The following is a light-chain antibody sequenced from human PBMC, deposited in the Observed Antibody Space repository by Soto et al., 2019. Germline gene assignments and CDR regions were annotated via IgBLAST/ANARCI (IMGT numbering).Light chain of an antibody. CDR1: QSISSW. V-gene: IGKV1-5*01. Sequence: DIQMTQYPSYLSASVLDIVNITCLASQSISSWLAWYQQKPGKAPKLLIYDASSLESGVPSRFSGSGSGTESTLTIRSLQPDDFATYYCQQYNSYPPWTFGKGNKVDIK. CDR3: QQYNSYPPWT. CDR2: DAS. J-gene: IGKJ1*01.